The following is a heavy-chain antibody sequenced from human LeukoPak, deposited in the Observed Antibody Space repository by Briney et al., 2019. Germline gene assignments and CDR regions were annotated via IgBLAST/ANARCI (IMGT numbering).Heavy chain of an antibody. J-gene: IGHJ6*02. CDR1: GGSFSGYY. CDR2: INHSGST. D-gene: IGHD2-8*01. V-gene: IGHV4-34*01. CDR3: ARDLKMVGYPYYYYGMDV. Sequence: PSETLSLTCAVYGGSFSGYYWSWIRQPPGKGLEWIGEINHSGSTNYNPSLKSRVTISVDTSKNQSSLKLSSVTAADTAVYYCARDLKMVGYPYYYYGMDVWGQGTTVTVSS.